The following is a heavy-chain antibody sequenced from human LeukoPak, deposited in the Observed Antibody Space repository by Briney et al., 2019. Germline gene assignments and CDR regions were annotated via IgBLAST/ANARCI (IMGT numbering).Heavy chain of an antibody. Sequence: GGSLRLSCAASGFTFSSYWMSWVRQAPGKGLEWVANINQDGKKRYYVDSVKGRFTISRDSAKNSLYLQMNSLTAEDTAVYYCTRDLAAAATWGQGTLVTVSS. CDR3: TRDLAAAAT. D-gene: IGHD6-13*01. V-gene: IGHV3-7*03. CDR2: INQDGKKR. CDR1: GFTFSSYW. J-gene: IGHJ5*02.